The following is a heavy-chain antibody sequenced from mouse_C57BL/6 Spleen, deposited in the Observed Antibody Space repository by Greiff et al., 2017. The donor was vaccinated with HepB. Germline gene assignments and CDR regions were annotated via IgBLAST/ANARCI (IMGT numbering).Heavy chain of an antibody. CDR2: IWSGGTT. Sequence: VKLVESGPGLVQPSQSLSITCTVSGFSLTSYGVHWVRQSPGKGLEWLGVIWSGGTTDYNAAFISSLSISKDNSKSQVFFKMNSLQADDTAIYYCARAGYDGSYWYFDVWGTGTTVTVSS. D-gene: IGHD2-2*01. CDR1: GFSLTSYG. CDR3: ARAGYDGSYWYFDV. V-gene: IGHV2-2*01. J-gene: IGHJ1*03.